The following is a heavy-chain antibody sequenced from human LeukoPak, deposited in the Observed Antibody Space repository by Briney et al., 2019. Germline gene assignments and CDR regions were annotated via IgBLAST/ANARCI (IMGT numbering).Heavy chain of an antibody. CDR2: ISGSSSNT. J-gene: IGHJ3*02. V-gene: IGHV1-18*01. CDR3: ARATGTWGHDGFDI. Sequence: GASVKVSCKAYGYTFMSHGISWVRQAPGQGLEWMGWISGSSSNTNYAQRLQGRVTMTTDTSTTTAHMELRSLRSDDTAVYYCARATGTWGHDGFDIWGQGTMVTVSS. D-gene: IGHD3-16*01. CDR1: GYTFMSHG.